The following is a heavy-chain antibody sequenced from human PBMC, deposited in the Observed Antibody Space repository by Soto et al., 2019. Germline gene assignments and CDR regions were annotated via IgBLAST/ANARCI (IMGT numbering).Heavy chain of an antibody. CDR1: GYTFTSYY. D-gene: IGHD3-16*01. CDR2: INPSGGST. CDR3: ARDGVENPGNLPFDY. J-gene: IGHJ4*02. V-gene: IGHV1-46*03. Sequence: ASVKVSCKASGYTFTSYYMHWVRQAPGQGLEWMGIINPSGGSTSYAQKFQGRVTMTRDTSTSTVYMELSSLRSEDTAVYYCARDGVENPGNLPFDYWGQGTLVTSPQ.